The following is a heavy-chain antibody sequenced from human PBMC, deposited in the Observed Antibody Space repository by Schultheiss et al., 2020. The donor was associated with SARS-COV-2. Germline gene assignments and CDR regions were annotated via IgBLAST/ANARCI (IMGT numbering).Heavy chain of an antibody. D-gene: IGHD3-22*01. Sequence: GESLKISCKGSGYSFTSYWIGWVRQMPGKGLEWMGIIYPGDSDTRYSPFFQGQVTISADKSISTAYLQWSSLKASNTAMYYCARLAYYYDSSGYYASGYFDYWGQGALVTVSS. CDR2: IYPGDSDT. J-gene: IGHJ4*02. V-gene: IGHV5-51*01. CDR1: GYSFTSYW. CDR3: ARLAYYYDSSGYYASGYFDY.